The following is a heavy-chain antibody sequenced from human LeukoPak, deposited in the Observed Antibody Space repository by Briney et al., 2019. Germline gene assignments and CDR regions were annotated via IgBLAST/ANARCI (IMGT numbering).Heavy chain of an antibody. V-gene: IGHV4-39*01. CDR3: ARQYYDRTGYYYFDY. Sequence: PSETLSLTCTVSGDAITGSSYYWGWIRQPPGKGLEWIGSMYYSGSTYSNPSLKSRVTMSADTSKNQFSLKLSSVSAADTAVYYRARQYYDRTGYYYFDYWDQGTLVSVSS. CDR2: MYYSGST. J-gene: IGHJ4*02. D-gene: IGHD3-22*01. CDR1: GDAITGSSYY.